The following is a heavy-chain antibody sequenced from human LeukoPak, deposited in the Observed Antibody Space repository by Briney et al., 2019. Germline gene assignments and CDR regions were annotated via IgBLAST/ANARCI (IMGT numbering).Heavy chain of an antibody. J-gene: IGHJ4*02. CDR3: ARGGGYGGLFDY. D-gene: IGHD5-12*01. Sequence: PSETLSLTCTVSGGSISTYYWSWIRQPPGKGLEWIGYIFYIGSTNHNPSLKSRVTISLDTSKNQFSLKLSSVTAADTAVYYCARGGGYGGLFDYWGQGTLVAVSS. CDR2: IFYIGST. CDR1: GGSISTYY. V-gene: IGHV4-59*08.